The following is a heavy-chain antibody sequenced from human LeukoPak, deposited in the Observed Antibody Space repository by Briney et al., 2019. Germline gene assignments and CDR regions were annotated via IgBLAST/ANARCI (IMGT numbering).Heavy chain of an antibody. CDR3: ARGLTPDAFDI. CDR2: IYHSGRT. V-gene: IGHV4-39*07. Sequence: PSETLSLTCTVSGGSISSGNYYWGWIRQPPAKGLEWIGSIYHSGRTHYNPSLKSRVTISGDTSKNQFSLKLSSVTAAETAVYYCARGLTPDAFDIWGQGTMVTVSS. J-gene: IGHJ3*02. CDR1: GGSISSGNYY.